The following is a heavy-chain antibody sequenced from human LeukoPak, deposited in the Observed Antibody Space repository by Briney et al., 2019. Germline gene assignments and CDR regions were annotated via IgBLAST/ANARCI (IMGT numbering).Heavy chain of an antibody. V-gene: IGHV4-39*01. CDR3: ARGSGWSEIYYFDY. Sequence: GSLRLSCAASGFTFSSYAMSWIRQPPGKGLEWIGSIYYSGSTYYNPSLKSRVTISVDTSKNQFSLKLSSVTAADTAVYYCARGSGWSEIYYFDYWGQGTLVTVSS. D-gene: IGHD6-19*01. CDR1: GFTFSSYA. CDR2: IYYSGST. J-gene: IGHJ4*02.